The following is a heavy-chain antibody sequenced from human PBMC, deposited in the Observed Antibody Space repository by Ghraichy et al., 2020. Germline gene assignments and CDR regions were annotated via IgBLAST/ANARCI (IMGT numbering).Heavy chain of an antibody. D-gene: IGHD4-23*01. CDR2: ISYDGSNK. J-gene: IGHJ6*02. Sequence: GGSLRLSCAASGFTFSSYAMHWVRQAPGKGLEWVAVISYDGSNKYYADSVKGRFTISRDNSKNTLYLQMNSLRAEDTAVYYCARAPVEYYYYGMDVWGQGTTVTVSS. CDR3: ARAPVEYYYYGMDV. CDR1: GFTFSSYA. V-gene: IGHV3-30*04.